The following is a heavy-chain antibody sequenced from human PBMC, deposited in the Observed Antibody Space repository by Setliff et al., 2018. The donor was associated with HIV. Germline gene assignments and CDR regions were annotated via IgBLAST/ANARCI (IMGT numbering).Heavy chain of an antibody. D-gene: IGHD2-15*01. J-gene: IGHJ3*02. Sequence: SGGSLRLSCVASGFTFNSYWMYWVRQAPGKGLVCVSRVNNDGTDTIYADSVKGRFTISRDNAKSTVYLQMGSLSADDTAVYYCARGGFNHTFDIWGQGTMVTVSS. V-gene: IGHV3-74*01. CDR1: GFTFNSYW. CDR2: VNNDGTDT. CDR3: ARGGFNHTFDI.